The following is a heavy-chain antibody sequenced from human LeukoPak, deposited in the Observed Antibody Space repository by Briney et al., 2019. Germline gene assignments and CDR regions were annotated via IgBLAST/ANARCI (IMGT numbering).Heavy chain of an antibody. D-gene: IGHD3-22*01. CDR1: GFTFSSYE. J-gene: IGHJ1*01. CDR2: ISSSGSTI. Sequence: SGGSLRLSCAAAGFTFSSYEMNWVRQAPGKGLEWVSYISSSGSTIYYADSVKGRFTISRDNAKNSLYLQMNSLRAEDTAVYYCARDTYYYDSSGYYYEYFQHWGQGTLVIVSS. CDR3: ARDTYYYDSSGYYYEYFQH. V-gene: IGHV3-48*03.